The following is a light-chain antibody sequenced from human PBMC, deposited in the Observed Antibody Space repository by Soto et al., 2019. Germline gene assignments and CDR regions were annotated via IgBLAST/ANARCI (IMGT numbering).Light chain of an antibody. Sequence: QSVLAQPAPVSGSPGQSITVSCTGSSSDFGDDKYVSWYQQQPGKGPNLLIYGVNSRPSGISNRFSGSKSGNTASLTISGLQVEDEAEYFCGSFTTSRIWVFGGGTKVTVL. V-gene: IGLV2-14*01. CDR1: SSDFGDDKY. CDR3: GSFTTSRIWV. CDR2: GVN. J-gene: IGLJ3*02.